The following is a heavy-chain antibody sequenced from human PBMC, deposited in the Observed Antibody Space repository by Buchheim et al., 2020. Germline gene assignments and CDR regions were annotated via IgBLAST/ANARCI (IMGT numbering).Heavy chain of an antibody. V-gene: IGHV3-30*18. Sequence: QVQLVESGGGVVQPGRSLRLSCAASGFTFSSYGMHWVRQAPGKGLEWVAVISYDGSNKYSADSVKGRFTISRDNSKNTLSLQMNSLRAEDTAVYYCAKDLEDYPIDYWGQGTL. CDR3: AKDLEDYPIDY. D-gene: IGHD4-11*01. CDR2: ISYDGSNK. CDR1: GFTFSSYG. J-gene: IGHJ4*02.